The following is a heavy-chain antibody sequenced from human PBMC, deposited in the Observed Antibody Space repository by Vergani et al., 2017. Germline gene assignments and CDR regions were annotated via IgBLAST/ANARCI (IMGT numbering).Heavy chain of an antibody. Sequence: QVQLVESGGGVVQPGRSLRLSCAASGCTFSSYGMHWVRQAPGKGLEWVAVISYDGSNKYYADSVKGRFTISRDNSKNTLYLQMNSLRAEDTAVYYCAKLGTSSERFDYWGQGTLVTVSS. V-gene: IGHV3-30*18. J-gene: IGHJ4*02. D-gene: IGHD2-2*01. CDR2: ISYDGSNK. CDR3: AKLGTSSERFDY. CDR1: GCTFSSYG.